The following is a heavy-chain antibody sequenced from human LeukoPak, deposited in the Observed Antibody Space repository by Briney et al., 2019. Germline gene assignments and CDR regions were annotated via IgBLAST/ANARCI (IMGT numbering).Heavy chain of an antibody. Sequence: GGSLKLSCAASGFTFSSYEMNWVRQAPGKGLEWVSDISSSGRIIYYADSVKGRFTISRDNTKNSLYLQMNSLRAEDTAVYYCARTNPVLWDFDLWGRGTLVTVSS. CDR1: GFTFSSYE. CDR2: ISSSGRII. V-gene: IGHV3-48*03. CDR3: ARTNPVLWDFDL. J-gene: IGHJ2*01.